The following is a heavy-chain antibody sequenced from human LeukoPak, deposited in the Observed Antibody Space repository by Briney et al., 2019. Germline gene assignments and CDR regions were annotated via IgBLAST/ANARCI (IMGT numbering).Heavy chain of an antibody. CDR2: ISGSGGST. J-gene: IGHJ6*02. Sequence: GGSLRLSCAASGFTFSSYAMSWVRQAPGKGLEWVSAISGSGGSTYYADSVKGRFTISRDNSKNTLYLQMNSLRAEDTAAYYCVNQGAKNYYGMDVWGQGTTVTVSS. CDR3: VNQGAKNYYGMDV. CDR1: GFTFSSYA. D-gene: IGHD2-15*01. V-gene: IGHV3-23*01.